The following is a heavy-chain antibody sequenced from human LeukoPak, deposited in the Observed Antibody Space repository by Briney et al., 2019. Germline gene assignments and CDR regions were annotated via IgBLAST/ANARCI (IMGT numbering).Heavy chain of an antibody. Sequence: PGGSLRLSCAASGFTFSSYEMNWVRQAPGKGLEWVSYISSSGSTIYYADSVKGRFTISRDNAKNSLYLQMNSLRAEDTAVYYCARDKAGREAANYFDYWGQGTLVTVSS. CDR1: GFTFSSYE. D-gene: IGHD6-13*01. CDR3: ARDKAGREAANYFDY. CDR2: ISSSGSTI. J-gene: IGHJ4*02. V-gene: IGHV3-48*03.